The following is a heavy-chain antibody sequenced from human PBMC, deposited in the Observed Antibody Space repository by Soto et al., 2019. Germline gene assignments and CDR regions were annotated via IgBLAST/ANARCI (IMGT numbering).Heavy chain of an antibody. V-gene: IGHV1-69*01. CDR3: ARGGSGYTWFNEF. CDR2: IIPVFQTA. J-gene: IGHJ4*02. Sequence: QEQLVQSGAEVNQPGSSVKVSGKASGGRFSSYPISWVRQVPGQGLEWMGGIIPVFQTAYYTQRFPGRVTITAVESTNTAYMELSSLRSEDTAIYYCARGGSGYTWFNEFWGQGTLVTVSS. D-gene: IGHD3-22*01. CDR1: GGRFSSYP.